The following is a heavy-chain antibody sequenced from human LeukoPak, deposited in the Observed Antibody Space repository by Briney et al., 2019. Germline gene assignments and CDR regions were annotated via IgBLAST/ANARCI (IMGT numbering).Heavy chain of an antibody. CDR2: ISSNGDRT. D-gene: IGHD4-11*01. J-gene: IGHJ4*02. CDR1: GFTFTRFA. V-gene: IGHV3-64*01. Sequence: GGSLRLSCAASGFTFTRFAMYWVRQAPGKGLEFVSAISSNGDRTYYAKSVKDRFTISRDNAKNTVDLQMGSLRPEDMGVYYCARMDDYTNYYFDYWGQGTLVTVSS. CDR3: ARMDDYTNYYFDY.